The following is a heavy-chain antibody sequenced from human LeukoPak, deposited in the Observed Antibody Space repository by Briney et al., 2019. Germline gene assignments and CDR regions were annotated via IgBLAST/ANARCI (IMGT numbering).Heavy chain of an antibody. V-gene: IGHV3-23*01. CDR3: ARAGSWSSRPYFDY. J-gene: IGHJ4*02. D-gene: IGHD1-26*01. CDR2: VSGSGGST. Sequence: GGSLRLSCTASGFTFSSYWMSWVRQAPGKGLEWVSAVSGSGGSTYSADSVKGRFTISRDNSKNMVYLQTSSLRAEDTAVYYCARAGSWSSRPYFDYWGQGILVSVSS. CDR1: GFTFSSYW.